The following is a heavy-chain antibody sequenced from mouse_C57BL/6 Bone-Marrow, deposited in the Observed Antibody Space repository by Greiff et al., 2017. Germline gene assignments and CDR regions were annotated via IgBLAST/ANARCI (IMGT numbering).Heavy chain of an antibody. J-gene: IGHJ3*01. V-gene: IGHV5-4*01. CDR3: GGDLGAQAAWFAY. CDR2: ISDGGSYT. CDR1: GFTFSSYA. Sequence: EVKLVESGRGLVKPGGSLKISCAASGFTFSSYAISWVRQTPEKRLEWVATISDGGSYTYYQDNVKGRFTISRDNAKNNLYLQMSHLTSEDTAMYYCGGDLGAQAAWFAYWGQGTLVTVSA. D-gene: IGHD3-2*02.